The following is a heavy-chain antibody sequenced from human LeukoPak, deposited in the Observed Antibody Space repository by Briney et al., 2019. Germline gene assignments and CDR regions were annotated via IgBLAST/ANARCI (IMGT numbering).Heavy chain of an antibody. V-gene: IGHV3-74*01. CDR3: ARGYYYDSSGHNSDAFDI. Sequence: GGSLRLSCAASGFTFRSYWMHWVRQAPGKGLVWVSRINGDGSSTSYADSVKGRFTISRDNAKNTLYLQMTGLRAEDTAVYYCARGYYYDSSGHNSDAFDIWGQGTMVTVSS. CDR2: INGDGSST. D-gene: IGHD3-22*01. J-gene: IGHJ3*02. CDR1: GFTFRSYW.